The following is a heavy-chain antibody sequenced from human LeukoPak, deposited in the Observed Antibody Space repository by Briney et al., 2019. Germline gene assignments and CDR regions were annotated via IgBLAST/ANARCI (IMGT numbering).Heavy chain of an antibody. CDR1: GYTFTGYY. Sequence: ASVKVSCKASGYTFTGYYMHWVRQAPGQGLEWMGWINPNSGGTNYAQKFQGWVTMTRDTSISTAYVELSRLRSDDTAVYYCAREVEMATANFDYWGQGTLVTVSS. CDR3: AREVEMATANFDY. CDR2: INPNSGGT. J-gene: IGHJ4*02. V-gene: IGHV1-2*04. D-gene: IGHD5-24*01.